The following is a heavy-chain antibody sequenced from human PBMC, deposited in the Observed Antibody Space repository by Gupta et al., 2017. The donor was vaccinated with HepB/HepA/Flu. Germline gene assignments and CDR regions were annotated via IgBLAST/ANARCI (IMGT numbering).Heavy chain of an antibody. CDR2: INHSGST. V-gene: IGHV4-34*01. D-gene: IGHD2-2*01. Sequence: QVQLQQWGAGLLTPSETLSLTCAVSGGSFSGYYCIWFRQPPGKELAWIGKINHSGSTNYNPSLKSRVTISVDTSKNQFSLKLSSVTAADTAVYYCARDHREGPSLYCSSTSCYYYYYYYMDVWGKVTTVTVSS. CDR3: ARDHREGPSLYCSSTSCYYYYYYYMDV. J-gene: IGHJ6*03. CDR1: GGSFSGYY.